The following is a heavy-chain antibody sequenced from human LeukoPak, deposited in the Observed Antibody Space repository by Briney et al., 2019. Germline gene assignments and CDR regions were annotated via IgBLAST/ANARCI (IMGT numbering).Heavy chain of an antibody. V-gene: IGHV4-34*01. CDR3: ARQKGLAVAGHYYFYYYMDV. CDR2: INHSGST. J-gene: IGHJ6*03. Sequence: SETLSLTCAVYGGSFSGYSWTWIRQPPGKGLEWIGEINHSGSTNYNTSLKSRVTISLDTSKNQFSLKLSSVTAADTAVYYCARQKGLAVAGHYYFYYYMDVWGKGTTVTVSS. CDR1: GGSFSGYS. D-gene: IGHD6-19*01.